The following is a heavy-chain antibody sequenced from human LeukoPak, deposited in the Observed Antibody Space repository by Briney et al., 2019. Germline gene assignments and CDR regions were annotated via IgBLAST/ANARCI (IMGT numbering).Heavy chain of an antibody. D-gene: IGHD6-19*01. V-gene: IGHV1-46*01. CDR1: GYTFTSYY. J-gene: IGHJ6*02. CDR3: AREIAVAGTMDYYYGMDV. CDR2: INPSGGST. Sequence: ASVKVSCKASGYTFTSYYMHWVRQAPGQGLEWMGIINPSGGSTSYAQKFQGRVTMTRDTSTSTVYMELSSLRSEDTAVYCCAREIAVAGTMDYYYGMDVWGQGTTVTVSS.